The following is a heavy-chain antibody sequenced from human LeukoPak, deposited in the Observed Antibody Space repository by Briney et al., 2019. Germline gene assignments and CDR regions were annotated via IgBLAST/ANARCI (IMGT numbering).Heavy chain of an antibody. CDR1: GGSINNYY. J-gene: IGHJ4*02. V-gene: IGHV4-59*01. D-gene: IGHD3-22*01. CDR3: ARVTGYMIEDYFDY. CDR2: IYYSGST. Sequence: PSETLSLTCAVSGGSINNYYWSWIRQPPGKGLEWIGYIYYSGSTNYNPSLKSRVTISVDTSKNQFSLRLSSVTAADTAVYYCARVTGYMIEDYFDYWGQGTLVTVSS.